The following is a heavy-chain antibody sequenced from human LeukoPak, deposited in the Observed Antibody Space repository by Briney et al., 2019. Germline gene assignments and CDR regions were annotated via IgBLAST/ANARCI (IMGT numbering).Heavy chain of an antibody. CDR3: TLTDYGDY. V-gene: IGHV1-3*01. Sequence: GGSLRLSCAASGFTFRSHGMHWVRQAPGQRLEWMGWINAGNGNTKYLQKFQGRVTITRDTSASTAYMELSSLRSEDTAVYYCTLTDYGDYWGQGTLVTVSS. CDR1: GFTFRSHG. CDR2: INAGNGNT. J-gene: IGHJ4*02.